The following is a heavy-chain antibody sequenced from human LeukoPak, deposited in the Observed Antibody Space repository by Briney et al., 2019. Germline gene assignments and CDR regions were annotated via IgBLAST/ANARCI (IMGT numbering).Heavy chain of an antibody. CDR1: GFTFSSYW. CDR3: ARTYYDFWSGYSPTHY. Sequence: GGSLRLSCAASGFTFSSYWMHWVRQAPGKGLVWVSRINSDGSSTSYADSVKGRFTISRDNAKNTLYLQMNSLRAEDTAVYYCARTYYDFWSGYSPTHYWGQGTLVTVSS. CDR2: INSDGSST. V-gene: IGHV3-74*01. J-gene: IGHJ4*02. D-gene: IGHD3-3*01.